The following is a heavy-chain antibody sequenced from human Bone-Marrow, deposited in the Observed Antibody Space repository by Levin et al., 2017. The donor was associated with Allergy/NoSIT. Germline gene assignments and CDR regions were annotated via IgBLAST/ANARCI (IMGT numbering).Heavy chain of an antibody. CDR3: ARDKLRIQLWFGGVDYYYGMDV. J-gene: IGHJ6*02. Sequence: GESLKISCAASGFTFSSYWMHWVRQAPGKGLVWVSRINSDGSSTSYADSVKGRFTISRDNAKNTLYLQMNSLRAEDTAVYYCARDKLRIQLWFGGVDYYYGMDVWGQGTTVTVSS. V-gene: IGHV3-74*01. CDR2: INSDGSST. CDR1: GFTFSSYW. D-gene: IGHD5-18*01.